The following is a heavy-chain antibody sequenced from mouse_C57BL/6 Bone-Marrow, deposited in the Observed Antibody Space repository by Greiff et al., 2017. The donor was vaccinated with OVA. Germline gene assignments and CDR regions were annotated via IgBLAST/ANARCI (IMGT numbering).Heavy chain of an antibody. CDR1: GFNIKDDY. CDR3: TTLDLGGY. Sequence: EVQLQQSGAELVRPGASVKLSCTASGFNIKDDYMHWVKQRPEQGLEWIGWIDPENGATEYASKFQGKATITADTSSNTAYLQLSSLTSEDTAVYYCTTLDLGGYWGQGTTLTVSS. CDR2: IDPENGAT. J-gene: IGHJ2*01. D-gene: IGHD3-1*01. V-gene: IGHV14-4*01.